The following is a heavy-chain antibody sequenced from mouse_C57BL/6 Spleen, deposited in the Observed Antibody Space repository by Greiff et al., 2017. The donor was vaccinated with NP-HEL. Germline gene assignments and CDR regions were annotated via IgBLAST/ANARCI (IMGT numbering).Heavy chain of an antibody. CDR2: IYPGDGDT. D-gene: IGHD1-1*01. Sequence: VKLMESGPELVKPGASVKISCKASGYAFSSSWMNWVKQRPGKGLEWIGRIYPGDGDTNYNGKFKGKATLTADKSSSTAYMQLSSLTSEDSAVYFCARRGSSYGGWYFDVWGTGTTVTVSS. V-gene: IGHV1-82*01. J-gene: IGHJ1*03. CDR1: GYAFSSSW. CDR3: ARRGSSYGGWYFDV.